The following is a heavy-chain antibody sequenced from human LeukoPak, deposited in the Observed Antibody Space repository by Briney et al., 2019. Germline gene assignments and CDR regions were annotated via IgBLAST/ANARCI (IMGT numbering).Heavy chain of an antibody. CDR2: ISSSSSYI. D-gene: IGHD2-15*01. CDR3: ARLMVAATFDY. V-gene: IGHV3-21*01. Sequence: GGSLRLSCAASGFTFSSYSVNWVRQAPGKGLEWVSSISSSSSYIYYADSVKGRFTISRDNAKNSLYPQMNSLRAEDTAVYYCARLMVAATFDYWGQGTLVTVSS. CDR1: GFTFSSYS. J-gene: IGHJ4*02.